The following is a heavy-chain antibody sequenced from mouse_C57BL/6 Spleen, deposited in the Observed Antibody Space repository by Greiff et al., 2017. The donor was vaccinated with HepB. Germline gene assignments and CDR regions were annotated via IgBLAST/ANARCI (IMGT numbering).Heavy chain of an antibody. CDR2: ISDGGSYT. J-gene: IGHJ4*01. CDR1: GFTFSSYA. CDR3: ARPNDYVYAMDY. D-gene: IGHD2-4*01. V-gene: IGHV5-4*03. Sequence: EVKLVESGGGLVKPGGSLKLSCAASGFTFSSYAMSWVRQTPEKRLEWVATISDGGSYTYYPDNVKGRFTISRDNAKNNLYLQMSHLKSEATAMYYCARPNDYVYAMDYWGQGTSVTVSS.